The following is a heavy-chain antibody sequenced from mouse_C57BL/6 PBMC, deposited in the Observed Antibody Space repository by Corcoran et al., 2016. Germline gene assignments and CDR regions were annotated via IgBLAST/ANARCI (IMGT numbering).Heavy chain of an antibody. CDR3: ARGGSIYDGYYAWFAY. CDR2: INPNNGGT. J-gene: IGHJ3*01. V-gene: IGHV1-26*01. CDR1: GYTFTDYY. D-gene: IGHD2-3*01. Sequence: EVQLQQSGPELVKPGASVKISCKASGYTFTDYYMNWVKQSHGKSLEWIGDINPNNGGTSYNQKFKGKATLTVDKSSSTAYMELRSLTSEDSAVYYCARGGSIYDGYYAWFAYWGQGTLVTVSA.